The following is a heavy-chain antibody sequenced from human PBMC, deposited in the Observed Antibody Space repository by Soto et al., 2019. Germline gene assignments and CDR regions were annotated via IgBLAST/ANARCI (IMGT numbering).Heavy chain of an antibody. Sequence: GGSLIISCAASGFTFSSYSMSWVRQAPGKGLEWVSAISGSGGSTYYADSVKGRFTISRDNSKNTLYLQMNSLRAEDTAVYYCAAELVNFDYWGQGTLVTVSS. CDR2: ISGSGGST. V-gene: IGHV3-23*01. J-gene: IGHJ4*02. CDR3: AAELVNFDY. D-gene: IGHD1-1*01. CDR1: GFTFSSYS.